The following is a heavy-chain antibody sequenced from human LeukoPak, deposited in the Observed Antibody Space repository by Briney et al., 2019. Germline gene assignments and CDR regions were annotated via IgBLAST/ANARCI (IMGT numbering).Heavy chain of an antibody. CDR2: IYPGDSDT. V-gene: IGHV5-51*01. CDR1: GYSFTSYW. Sequence: GESRPTSRKGSGYSFTSYWIGWVRPMPGKGMEWLGIIYPGDSDTRYSPSFQGQVSISADKSISTAYLQWSSLKASDTAMYYCARHGSTTPYSIGDYWGQGTLVSVSS. D-gene: IGHD2/OR15-2a*01. CDR3: ARHGSTTPYSIGDY. J-gene: IGHJ4*02.